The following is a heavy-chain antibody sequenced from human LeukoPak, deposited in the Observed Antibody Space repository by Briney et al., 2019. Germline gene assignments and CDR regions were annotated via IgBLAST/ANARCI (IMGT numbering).Heavy chain of an antibody. CDR3: ARDGGAAAGY. J-gene: IGHJ4*02. V-gene: IGHV3-66*01. D-gene: IGHD6-13*01. CDR2: IYTGGST. CDR1: GFTVSSNY. Sequence: GGSLRLSCAASGFTVSSNYMSWVRQGPGKGLEWVSVIYTGGSTYYADSVEGRFTISRDNSKNTLYLQMNSLRAGDTAVYYCARDGGAAAGYWGQGTLVTVSS.